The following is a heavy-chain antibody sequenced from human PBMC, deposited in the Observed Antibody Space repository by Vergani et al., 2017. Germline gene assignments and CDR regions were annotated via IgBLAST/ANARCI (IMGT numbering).Heavy chain of an antibody. J-gene: IGHJ4*02. CDR2: ISYDGSNK. CDR3: ARDSDYGDGDY. V-gene: IGHV3-30-3*01. D-gene: IGHD4-17*01. CDR1: GFTFSSYA. Sequence: QVQLVESGGGVVQPGRSLRLSCAASGFTFSSYAMHWVRQAPGKGLEWVAVISYDGSNKYYADSVKGRFTISRDNSKNTLYLQMNSLRAEDTAVYYCARDSDYGDGDYWGQGTLVTVSS.